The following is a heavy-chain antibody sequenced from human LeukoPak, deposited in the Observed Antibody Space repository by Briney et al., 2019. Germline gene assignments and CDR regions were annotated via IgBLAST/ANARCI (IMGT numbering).Heavy chain of an antibody. CDR2: MNPNSGNT. CDR3: ARLGVYGDLGY. D-gene: IGHD4-17*01. CDR1: GYTFTGYY. V-gene: IGHV1-8*03. Sequence: GASVKVSCKASGYTFTGYYMHWVRQATGQGLEWTGWMNPNSGNTGYAQKFQGRVTITRNTSISTAYMELSSLRSEDTAVYYCARLGVYGDLGYWGQGTLVTVSS. J-gene: IGHJ4*02.